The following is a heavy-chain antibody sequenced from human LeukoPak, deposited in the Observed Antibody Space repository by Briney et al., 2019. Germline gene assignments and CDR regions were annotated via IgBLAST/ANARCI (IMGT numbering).Heavy chain of an antibody. CDR1: GFTFSSYG. CDR3: AKGVPAGMGWFDP. D-gene: IGHD2-2*01. V-gene: IGHV3-30*02. Sequence: GGSLRLSCAASGFTFSSYGMHWVRQAPGKGLEWVAFIRYDGSNKYYADSVKGRFTISRDNSKNTLYLQMNSLRAEDTAVYYCAKGVPAGMGWFDPWGQGTLVTVSS. J-gene: IGHJ5*02. CDR2: IRYDGSNK.